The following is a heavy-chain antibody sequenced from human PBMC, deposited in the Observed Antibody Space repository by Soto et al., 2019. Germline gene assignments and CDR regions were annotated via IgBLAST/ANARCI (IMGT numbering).Heavy chain of an antibody. CDR3: AKDIAGTTFYYFDY. Sequence: PGGSLRLSCAASGFTFDDYAMHWVRQAPGKGLEWVSGISWNSGSIGYADSVKGRFTISRDNAKNSLYLQMNSLRAEDTALYYCAKDIAGTTFYYFDYWGQGTLVTVSS. J-gene: IGHJ4*02. CDR1: GFTFDDYA. V-gene: IGHV3-9*01. CDR2: ISWNSGSI. D-gene: IGHD1-7*01.